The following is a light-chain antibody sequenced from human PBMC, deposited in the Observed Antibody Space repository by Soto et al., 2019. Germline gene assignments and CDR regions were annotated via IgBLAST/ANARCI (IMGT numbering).Light chain of an antibody. CDR1: QSITNY. CDR3: QQSYSTPRT. Sequence: DLQMTQSPSSLSASVGDRVTIACRASQSITNYLNWYQQKPGKAPNLLIYAASTLQSGVPSRFSGSGSETDFNLTINSLQPEDFATYYCQQSYSTPRTFGQGTKVEI. J-gene: IGKJ1*01. V-gene: IGKV1-39*01. CDR2: AAS.